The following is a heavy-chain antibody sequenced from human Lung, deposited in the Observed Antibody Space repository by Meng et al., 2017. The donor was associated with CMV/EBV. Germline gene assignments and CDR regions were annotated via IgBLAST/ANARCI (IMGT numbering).Heavy chain of an antibody. V-gene: IGHV1-3*01. Sequence: QVQLVKSDAGVKKPGASVKVSCKASGYSFTTYAMHWVRQAPGQRLEWMGWINAGNGNTKYSEKFQSRVTITRDTAASTAYMELSSLRSEDTAVYYCARTGCSSSSCYDYWGQGTLVTVSS. D-gene: IGHD2-2*01. CDR2: INAGNGNT. J-gene: IGHJ4*02. CDR1: GYSFTTYA. CDR3: ARTGCSSSSCYDY.